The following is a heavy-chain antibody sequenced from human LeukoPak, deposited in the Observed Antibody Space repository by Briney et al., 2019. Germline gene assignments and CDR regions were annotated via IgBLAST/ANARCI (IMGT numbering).Heavy chain of an antibody. V-gene: IGHV3-49*03. CDR3: SRNSGTLTGWPFDI. D-gene: IGHD5-12*01. CDR2: IRTRAYSETT. CDR1: GLMFRDHA. J-gene: IGHJ3*02. Sequence: GGSLRLSCTASGLMFRDHAMSWFRQAPGKGLEWVGFIRTRAYSETTEHAVSVKGRFSISRDDSNDIAYLQMNSLKTEDTAVYYCSRNSGTLTGWPFDIWGQGTMFTVSS.